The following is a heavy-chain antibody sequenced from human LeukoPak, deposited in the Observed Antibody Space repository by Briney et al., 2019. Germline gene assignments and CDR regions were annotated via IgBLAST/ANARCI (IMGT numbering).Heavy chain of an antibody. CDR1: GFTFSSYS. CDR2: ISYDGSNK. CDR3: ARDAPYMDV. J-gene: IGHJ6*03. Sequence: GGSLRLSCAASGFTFSSYSMNWVRQAPGKGLEWVAVISYDGSNKYYADSVKGRFTISRDNSKNTLYLQMNSLRAEDTAVYYCARDAPYMDVWGKGTTVTVSS. V-gene: IGHV3-30*03.